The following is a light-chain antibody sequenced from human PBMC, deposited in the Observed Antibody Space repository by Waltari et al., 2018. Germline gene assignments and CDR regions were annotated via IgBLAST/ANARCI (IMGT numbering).Light chain of an antibody. V-gene: IGKV1-5*03. CDR3: HQYDSAPYT. CDR2: KAS. CDR1: QGISSW. J-gene: IGKJ3*01. Sequence: DIQMTQSPSSLSASVGDRVTITCRASQGISSWLAWYQQKPRNAPKLLIYKASSLQSGVPSRFSGSGSGTDFTLTIISLQPEDFATYFCHQYDSAPYTFGPGTKLDIK.